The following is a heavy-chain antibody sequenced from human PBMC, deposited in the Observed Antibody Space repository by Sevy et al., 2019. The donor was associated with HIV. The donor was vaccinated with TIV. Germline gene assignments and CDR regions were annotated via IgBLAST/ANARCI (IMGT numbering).Heavy chain of an antibody. CDR3: ARELGDRDAFDI. D-gene: IGHD2-21*02. V-gene: IGHV1-69*10. CDR2: IIPILGIA. J-gene: IGHJ3*02. CDR1: GGTFSTFG. Sequence: ASVKVSCKASGGTFSTFGISWVRQAPGQGLEWMGGIIPILGIANYTQRFQGRVTITADKPTSTAYMQLSSLRSEDTAMYYCARELGDRDAFDIWGQGTMVTVSS.